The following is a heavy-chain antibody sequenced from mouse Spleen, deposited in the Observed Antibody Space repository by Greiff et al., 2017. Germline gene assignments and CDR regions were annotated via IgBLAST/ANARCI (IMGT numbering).Heavy chain of an antibody. Sequence: ESGPGLVKPSQSLSLTCSVTGYSITSGYYWNWIRQFPGNKLEWMGYISYDGSNNYNPSLKNRISITRDTSKNQFFLKLNSVTTEDTATYYCARGGGNPFAYWGQGTLVTVSA. CDR1: GYSITSGYY. V-gene: IGHV3-6*02. CDR2: ISYDGSN. J-gene: IGHJ3*01. D-gene: IGHD1-1*02. CDR3: ARGGGNPFAY.